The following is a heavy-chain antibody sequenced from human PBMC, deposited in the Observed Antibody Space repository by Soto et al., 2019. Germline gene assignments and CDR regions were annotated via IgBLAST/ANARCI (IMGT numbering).Heavy chain of an antibody. CDR1: GFTLTRSA. Sequence: PGGSLRLSCAGSGFTLTRSAVSWVRQAPGKGLEWVSGISAGGGGTYYADSVKGRFTISRDVAKNTVYLQMNGLRVEDTAVYYCAKDVDQWVENFDYWGHGTLVTVSS. J-gene: IGHJ4*01. V-gene: IGHV3-23*01. CDR3: AKDVDQWVENFDY. CDR2: ISAGGGGT. D-gene: IGHD6-19*01.